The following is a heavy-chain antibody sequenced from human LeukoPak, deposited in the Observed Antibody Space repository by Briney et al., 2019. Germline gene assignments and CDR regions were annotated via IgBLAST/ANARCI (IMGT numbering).Heavy chain of an antibody. J-gene: IGHJ4*02. CDR3: ARRYCSDGSCYSSLDF. D-gene: IGHD2-15*01. CDR1: GGSISSSSHY. CDR2: IYYSGST. Sequence: SETLSLTCTVSGGSISSSSHYWGWIRQPPGKGLEWIGSIYYSGSTYYNPSLKSRVTISVDTPKTQFSLKLSSVTAADTAVYYCARRYCSDGSCYSSLDFWGRGTLVTVSS. V-gene: IGHV4-39*01.